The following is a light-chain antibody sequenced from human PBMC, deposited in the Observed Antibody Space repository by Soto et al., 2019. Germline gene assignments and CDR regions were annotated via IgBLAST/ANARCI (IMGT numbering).Light chain of an antibody. CDR3: QQYLITPWT. V-gene: IGKV3-20*01. Sequence: EIVLTQSPGTLSLSPGERATHSCRASQSVSSSYLAWYQQKPGQAPRLLIYGASSRATGIPDRFSGSGSGTDFTLTISRLEPEDFAVYYCQQYLITPWTFGQGTKVDIK. J-gene: IGKJ1*01. CDR1: QSVSSSY. CDR2: GAS.